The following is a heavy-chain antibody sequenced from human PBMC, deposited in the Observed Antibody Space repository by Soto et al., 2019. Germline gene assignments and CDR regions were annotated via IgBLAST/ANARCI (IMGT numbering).Heavy chain of an antibody. Sequence: VASVKVSCKASGYTFTSYDINWVRQATGQGLEWMGWMNPNSGNTGYAQKFQGRVTMTRNTSISTAYMELSSLRSEDTAVYYCAREYYYDSSGYVLEKWAQGTLVTVSS. J-gene: IGHJ4*02. CDR1: GYTFTSYD. D-gene: IGHD3-22*01. CDR3: AREYYYDSSGYVLEK. CDR2: MNPNSGNT. V-gene: IGHV1-8*01.